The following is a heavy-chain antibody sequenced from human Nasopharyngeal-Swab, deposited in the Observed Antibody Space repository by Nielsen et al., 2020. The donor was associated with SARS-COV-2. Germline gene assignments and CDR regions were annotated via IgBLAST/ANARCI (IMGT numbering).Heavy chain of an antibody. V-gene: IGHV1-24*01. CDR2: VVPEDGEP. D-gene: IGHD3-3*01. J-gene: IGHJ3*02. CDR1: GYTLTVLP. Sequence: ASVKVSCKVSGYTLTVLPIHWVRQAPGKGLEWMGTVVPEDGEPIYAQNFQGRATMTEDTSTYTAYLELSSLSSEDTAVYYCASEGSGVFGVVIYAFDIWGPGTLVTVSS. CDR3: ASEGSGVFGVVIYAFDI.